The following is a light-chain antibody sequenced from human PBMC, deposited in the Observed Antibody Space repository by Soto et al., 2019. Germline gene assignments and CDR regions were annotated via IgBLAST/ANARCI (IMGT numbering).Light chain of an antibody. CDR1: SSDVGGYTY. V-gene: IGLV2-14*01. CDR3: TSYTSSSTPYV. J-gene: IGLJ1*01. Sequence: QSVLTQPASVSGSPGQSITISCAGTSSDVGGYTYVSWYQQHPGKAPKLMIYDVSNRPSGVSNRFSGPKSGNTASLTISGLQAEDEADYYCTSYTSSSTPYVFGGVTKVTVL. CDR2: DVS.